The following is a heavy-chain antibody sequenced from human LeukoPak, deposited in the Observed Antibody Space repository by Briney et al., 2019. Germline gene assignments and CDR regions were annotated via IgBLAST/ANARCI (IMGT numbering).Heavy chain of an antibody. D-gene: IGHD6-13*01. V-gene: IGHV3-30*18. CDR2: ISYDGSNK. CDR1: GFTFSSYG. Sequence: QPGRSLRLSCAASGFTFSSYGMHWVRQAPGKELEWVAVISYDGSNKYYADSVKGRFTISRDNSKNTLYLQMNSLRAEDTAVYYCAKDFLSGGSSWYSDAFDIWGQGTMVTVSS. J-gene: IGHJ3*02. CDR3: AKDFLSGGSSWYSDAFDI.